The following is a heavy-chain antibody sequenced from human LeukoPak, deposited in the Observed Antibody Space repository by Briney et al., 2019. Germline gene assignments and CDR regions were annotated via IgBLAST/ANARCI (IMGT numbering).Heavy chain of an antibody. V-gene: IGHV4-4*02. Sequence: SETLSLTCAVSGGSISSSNWWSWVRPPPGKGLEWIGEIYHSGSTNYNPSLKSRVTISVDTSKNQFSLKLSSVTAADTAVYYCARDRDGWYRFNYWGQGTLVTVSS. CDR2: IYHSGST. J-gene: IGHJ4*02. CDR1: GGSISSSNW. CDR3: ARDRDGWYRFNY. D-gene: IGHD6-19*01.